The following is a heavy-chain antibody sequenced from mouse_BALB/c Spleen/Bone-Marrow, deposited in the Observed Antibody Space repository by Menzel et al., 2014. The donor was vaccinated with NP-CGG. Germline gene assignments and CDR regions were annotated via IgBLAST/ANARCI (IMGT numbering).Heavy chain of an antibody. V-gene: IGHV1S135*01. Sequence: EVQLQQSGPELVKPGASVKVSCKAFGYAFTSYNMYWVKQSHGKSLEWIGYIDPYNGGTSYNQKFKGKATLTVDKSSSTAYMHLSSLTSEDSAVYYCARDGYFLAWFAYWGQGTLVTVSA. CDR2: IDPYNGGT. J-gene: IGHJ3*01. CDR1: GYAFTSYN. CDR3: ARDGYFLAWFAY. D-gene: IGHD2-3*01.